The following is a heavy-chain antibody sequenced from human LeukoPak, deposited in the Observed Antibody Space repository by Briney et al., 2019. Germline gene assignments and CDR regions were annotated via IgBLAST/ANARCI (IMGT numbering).Heavy chain of an antibody. V-gene: IGHV4-34*01. J-gene: IGHJ4*02. CDR1: GGSFSGYY. CDR2: INHSGST. Sequence: PSETLSLTCAVYGGSFSGYYWSWIRQPPGKGLEWIGEINHSGSTYYNPSLKSRVTISINTSKNHFSLKLISVTAADTAVYYCARLRVRGYGSGPWEGPTWLDYWGQGTLVTVSS. D-gene: IGHD5-18*01. CDR3: ARLRVRGYGSGPWEGPTWLDY.